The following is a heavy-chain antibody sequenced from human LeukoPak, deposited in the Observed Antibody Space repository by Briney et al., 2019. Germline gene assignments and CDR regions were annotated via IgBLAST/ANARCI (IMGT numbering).Heavy chain of an antibody. J-gene: IGHJ4*02. D-gene: IGHD5-24*01. V-gene: IGHV4-39*07. CDR3: ARLQRRSHHYFDY. Sequence: SETLSLTCTVSGGSISSSSYYWGWIRQPPGKGLEWIGSIYYSGSTYYNPSLKSRVTISVDTSKNQFSLKLSSVTAADTAVYYCARLQRRSHHYFDYWGQGTLVTVSS. CDR1: GGSISSSSYY. CDR2: IYYSGST.